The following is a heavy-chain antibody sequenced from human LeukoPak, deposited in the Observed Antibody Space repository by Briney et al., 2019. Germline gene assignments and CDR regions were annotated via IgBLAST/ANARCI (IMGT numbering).Heavy chain of an antibody. V-gene: IGHV3-30*04. CDR1: GFIFSAYA. J-gene: IGHJ6*03. CDR2: ISYDGSNK. CDR3: ASQQSFHYYYMDV. Sequence: PGRSLRLSCAASGFIFSAYALHWVRQAPGKGLEWVAVISYDGSNKYYADSVKGRSTISRDNSKKMLYVQMNSLRVEDTAVYYCASQQSFHYYYMDVWGKGTTVTVSS. D-gene: IGHD2/OR15-2a*01.